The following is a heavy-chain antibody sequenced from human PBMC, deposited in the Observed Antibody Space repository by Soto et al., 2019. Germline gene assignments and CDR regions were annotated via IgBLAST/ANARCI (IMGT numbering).Heavy chain of an antibody. CDR3: ARGGCSSTSCYKNWFDP. CDR2: IYYSGST. V-gene: IGHV4-31*03. CDR1: GGSISSGVYY. D-gene: IGHD2-2*02. J-gene: IGHJ5*02. Sequence: KTSETRSRTCTVSGGSISSGVYYWICIRQHPGKGLEWIGYIYYSGSTYYNPSLKSRVTISVDTSKNQFSLKLSSVTAADTAVYYCARGGCSSTSCYKNWFDPWGQGTLVTVSS.